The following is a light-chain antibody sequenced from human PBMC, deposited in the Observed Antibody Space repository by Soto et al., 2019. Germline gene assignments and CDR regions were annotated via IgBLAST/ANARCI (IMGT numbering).Light chain of an antibody. Sequence: QSALTKPRSVSGSPGQSVTISCTGTSSDFGGYNYVSWYQQHPGKAPKLMIYDVNKRPSGVPDRFSGSKSGNTASLTISGLQAEDEADYYCCSYAVTDVLFGGGTKLTVL. CDR1: SSDFGGYNY. J-gene: IGLJ2*01. CDR3: CSYAVTDVL. V-gene: IGLV2-11*01. CDR2: DVN.